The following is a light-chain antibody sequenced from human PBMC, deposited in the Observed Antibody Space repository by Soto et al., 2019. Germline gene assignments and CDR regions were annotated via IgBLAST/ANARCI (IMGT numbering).Light chain of an antibody. CDR3: LQYNSFRT. V-gene: IGKV1-5*03. J-gene: IGKJ1*01. CDR2: KAS. CDR1: QSIDTW. Sequence: DVQMTQSPSTLSAFVGDTVTITCRASQSIDTWLAWHQQKPGKAPKLLIYKASSLASGVPSRFSGSGSGTESTLTISSLQPDDFATYYCLQYNSFRTFGQGTKVDIK.